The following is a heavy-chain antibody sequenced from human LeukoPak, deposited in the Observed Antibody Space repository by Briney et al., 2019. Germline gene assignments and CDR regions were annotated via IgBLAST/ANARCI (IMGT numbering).Heavy chain of an antibody. CDR3: AELGITMIGGV. J-gene: IGHJ6*04. CDR1: GFTFEDYA. CDR2: INWSSDNI. Sequence: SGGSLRLSCAASGFTFEDYAMRWVRQTPGKGLEWVSSINWSSDNIDYADSVKGRFTISRDNAKNSLYLQMNSLRAEDTAVYYCAELGITMIGGVWGKGTTVTISS. D-gene: IGHD3-10*02. V-gene: IGHV3-9*01.